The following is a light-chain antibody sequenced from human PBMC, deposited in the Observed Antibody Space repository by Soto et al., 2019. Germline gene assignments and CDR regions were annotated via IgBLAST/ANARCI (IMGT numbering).Light chain of an antibody. Sequence: QSALTQPASVSGSPGQSITISCTGTSSDVGGYNYVSWYQQHPGKAPKLMIYEVSNRPSGVSNRFSGYKSGNTASLTISGLQAEDEADYYCCSYAGSFTYVFGTGTKLTVL. J-gene: IGLJ1*01. CDR3: CSYAGSFTYV. CDR1: SSDVGGYNY. CDR2: EVS. V-gene: IGLV2-14*01.